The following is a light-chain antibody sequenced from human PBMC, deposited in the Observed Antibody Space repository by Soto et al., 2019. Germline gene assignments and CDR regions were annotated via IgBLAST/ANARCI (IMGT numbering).Light chain of an antibody. CDR3: QVWDSTTDLVI. CDR2: DDS. Sequence: SYELTQAPSVSVAPGQTATITCGGDKIGRKNVHWYQQRPGQAPVVVVYDDSDRPSGVPERFSGSNAGNTATLTIARVEGGDEADYYCQVWDSTTDLVILGGGTQLTVL. V-gene: IGLV3-21*02. CDR1: KIGRKN. J-gene: IGLJ2*01.